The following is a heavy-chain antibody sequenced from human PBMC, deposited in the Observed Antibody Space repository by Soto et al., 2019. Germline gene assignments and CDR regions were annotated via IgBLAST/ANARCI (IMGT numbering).Heavy chain of an antibody. D-gene: IGHD3-16*01. CDR3: VRDDDGGPNALDI. V-gene: IGHV3-30*19. CDR2: ISRDGSKQ. CDR1: GFTFSNYG. Sequence: QVHLVESGGGVVQPARSLRLSCVASGFTFSNYGMHWVRQVPGKGLEWVSLISRDGSKQFYTDSVKGRFTISRDNSKNLLSLQMTTLRVEDTAVYYCVRDDDGGPNALDIWGQGTIVTVPS. J-gene: IGHJ3*02.